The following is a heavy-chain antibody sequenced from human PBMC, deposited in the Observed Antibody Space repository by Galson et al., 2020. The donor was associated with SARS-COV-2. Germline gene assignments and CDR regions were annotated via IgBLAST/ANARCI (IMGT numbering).Heavy chain of an antibody. CDR2: IYHSGNT. CDR3: ARNDYADYEDAYDI. J-gene: IGHJ3*02. Sequence: LSLTCTVSGGSISNYNYYWAWIRQPPGKGLEWIGTIYHSGNTYYNPSLESRLIISIDTSKNQFSLRLSSVTAADAAVYYCARNDYADYEDAYDIWGQGTMVTVSS. D-gene: IGHD4-17*01. V-gene: IGHV4-39*07. CDR1: GGSISNYNYY.